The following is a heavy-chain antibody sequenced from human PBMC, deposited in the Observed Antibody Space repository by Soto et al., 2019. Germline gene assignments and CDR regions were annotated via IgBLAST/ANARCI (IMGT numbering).Heavy chain of an antibody. V-gene: IGHV3-11*06. CDR3: ARSSGWRQVVGYKYGLDV. CDR2: ISGSGSFT. Sequence: QEYLVESGGGLVKPGGSLRLSCALSGFTVSDHYLTWIRQAPGRGLEWIAYISGSGSFTNYADSVKGLFIISRDIDQNSMYLQINSLRAEDTAVYYCARSSGWRQVVGYKYGLDVWGQGTAVTVSS. CDR1: GFTVSDHY. D-gene: IGHD5-18*01. J-gene: IGHJ6*02.